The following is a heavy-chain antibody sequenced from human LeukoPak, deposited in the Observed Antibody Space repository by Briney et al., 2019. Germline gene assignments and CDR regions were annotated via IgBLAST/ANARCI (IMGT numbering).Heavy chain of an antibody. CDR2: IRYDGSDK. V-gene: IGHV3-30*02. Sequence: GGSLRLSCAAPGFLFSSYGMHWVRQAPGKGLEWVAFIRYDGSDKYYADSVKGRFTISRDNSKNTLYLQMHSLRAEDTAVYYCAKAGVVVPAADFLFDYWGQGTLVTVSS. J-gene: IGHJ4*02. D-gene: IGHD2-2*01. CDR3: AKAGVVVPAADFLFDY. CDR1: GFLFSSYG.